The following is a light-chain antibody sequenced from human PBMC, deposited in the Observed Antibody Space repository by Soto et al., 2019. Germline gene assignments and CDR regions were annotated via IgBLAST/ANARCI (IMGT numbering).Light chain of an antibody. CDR3: QQCSNWPLT. V-gene: IGKV3D-20*02. J-gene: IGKJ4*01. CDR1: QDVSSSY. CDR2: GTS. Sequence: EIVLTQSPGTLSLSPWERATLSCRASQDVSSSYLAWYQQKLGQAPRLLMYGTSNRATGVPARFSGSGSGTDFTLTVSNLESEDFAVYYCQQCSNWPLTFGGGTKVDI.